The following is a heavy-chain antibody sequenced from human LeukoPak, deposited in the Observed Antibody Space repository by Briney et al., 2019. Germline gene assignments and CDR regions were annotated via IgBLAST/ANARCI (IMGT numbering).Heavy chain of an antibody. J-gene: IGHJ4*02. CDR2: INPSGGST. Sequence: ASVKVSCKASGYTFTSYYMHRVRQAPGQGLEWMGIINPSGGSTTYAQKFQGRVTMTRDTSTSTVYMELSSLRSEDTAVYYCAREQEMTAMASGVDYWGQGTMVTVSS. CDR3: AREQEMTAMASGVDY. D-gene: IGHD5-18*01. CDR1: GYTFTSYY. V-gene: IGHV1-46*01.